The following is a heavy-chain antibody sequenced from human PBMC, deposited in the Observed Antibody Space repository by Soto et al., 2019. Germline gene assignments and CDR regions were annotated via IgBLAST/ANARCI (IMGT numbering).Heavy chain of an antibody. J-gene: IGHJ4*02. CDR3: AREPHIYCSSTSCYGVIIGEYYFGY. D-gene: IGHD2-2*01. CDR1: GDRVSSNSAA. V-gene: IGHV6-1*01. CDR2: TYYRSKWYN. Sequence: SPTLSLTCAISGDRVSSNSAAWNRIRQSPSRGLEWLGRTYYRSKWYNDYAVSVKSRITIYPDTSKKQFSLQLNSVTPEDTAVYYRAREPHIYCSSTSCYGVIIGEYYFGYWDRGTLGTVSS.